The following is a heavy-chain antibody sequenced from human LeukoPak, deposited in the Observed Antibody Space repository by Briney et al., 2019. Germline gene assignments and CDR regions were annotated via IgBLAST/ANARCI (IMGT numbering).Heavy chain of an antibody. CDR1: GFTFSSYS. CDR3: ASTIVTTVYPPGWYFDL. V-gene: IGHV3-21*06. D-gene: IGHD4-17*01. Sequence: GGSLRLSCAASGFTFSSYSMNWVRQAPGKGLEWVSSISSRSRDVYYADSVKGRFTISRDNTKGSLFLQMDSLRAEDTAVYYCASTIVTTVYPPGWYFDLWGRGTQVTVSS. CDR2: ISSRSRDV. J-gene: IGHJ2*01.